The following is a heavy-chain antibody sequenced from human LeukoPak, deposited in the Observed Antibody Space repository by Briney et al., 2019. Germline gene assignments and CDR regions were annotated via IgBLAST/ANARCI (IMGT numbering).Heavy chain of an antibody. D-gene: IGHD5-24*01. CDR1: GGSISSYY. Sequence: PSETLSLTCTVSGGSISSYYWSWIRQPPGKGLEWIGYIYYSGSTNYNPSLKSRVTISVDTSKNQFSLKLSSVTAADTAVYYCARYRDGHTPFEHWGQGTLVTVSS. CDR3: ARYRDGHTPFEH. V-gene: IGHV4-59*08. CDR2: IYYSGST. J-gene: IGHJ4*02.